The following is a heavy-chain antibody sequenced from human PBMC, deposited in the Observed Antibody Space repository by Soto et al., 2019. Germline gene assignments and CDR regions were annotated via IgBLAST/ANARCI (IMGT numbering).Heavy chain of an antibody. Sequence: QVQLVQSGAEVKKPGASVKVSCKASGYTFTSYGISWVRQAPGQGLEWMGWINAYNGNTNYAQKLQGRVTMTTDTSTSTAYMELSRLKSADTAVFYCARDSVAGTYFDYWGQGTLVTVSS. CDR2: INAYNGNT. D-gene: IGHD6-19*01. J-gene: IGHJ4*02. V-gene: IGHV1-18*01. CDR3: ARDSVAGTYFDY. CDR1: GYTFTSYG.